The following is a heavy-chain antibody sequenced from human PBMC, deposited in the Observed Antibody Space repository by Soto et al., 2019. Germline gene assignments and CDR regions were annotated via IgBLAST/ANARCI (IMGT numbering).Heavy chain of an antibody. CDR2: IKSKIDGGTT. CDR3: PTGAVAGISGYYYYDGMDV. J-gene: IGHJ6*02. D-gene: IGHD6-19*01. V-gene: IGHV3-15*07. CDR1: GFTLSNAW. Sequence: GGSLRLSCAASGFTLSNAWMNWVRQATGKGLEWVGRIKSKIDGGTTDYAAPVKGRFTISRDDSKNTLYLQMNSLKTEDTAVHYCPTGAVAGISGYYYYDGMDVWAQRTTVTVSS.